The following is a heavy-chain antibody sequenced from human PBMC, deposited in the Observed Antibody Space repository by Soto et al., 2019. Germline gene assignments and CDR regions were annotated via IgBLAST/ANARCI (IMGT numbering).Heavy chain of an antibody. CDR2: IHYSGST. D-gene: IGHD3-16*01. CDR1: GYSSSDYY. J-gene: IGHJ3*02. Sequence: LSLTSSVSGYSSSDYYWSWIRQTPGKGLESIGYIHYSGSTYYNPSLKSRVTTSEDMSRNQFSLSLSSVTAADTAVYFCARHYGGSAFAIWGQGTMVT. CDR3: ARHYGGSAFAI. V-gene: IGHV4-30-4*01.